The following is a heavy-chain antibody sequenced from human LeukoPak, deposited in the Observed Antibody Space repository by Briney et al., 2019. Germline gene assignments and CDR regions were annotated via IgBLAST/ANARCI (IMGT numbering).Heavy chain of an antibody. CDR2: ISGGGST. Sequence: PGGSLRLSCAASGFTFSSYAMSWVRQAPGKGLEWVSAISGGGSTYYADSVKGRFTISRDNSKNTLYLQMNSLRAEDTAVYYCAKDRAYGSGSYFGYWGQGTLVTVSS. J-gene: IGHJ4*02. CDR3: AKDRAYGSGSYFGY. CDR1: GFTFSSYA. D-gene: IGHD3-10*01. V-gene: IGHV3-23*01.